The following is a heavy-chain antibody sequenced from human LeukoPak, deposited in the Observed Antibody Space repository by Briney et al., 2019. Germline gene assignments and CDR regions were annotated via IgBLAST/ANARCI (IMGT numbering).Heavy chain of an antibody. CDR3: ASSDYGDLDFDY. Sequence: SGPTLVKPTQTLTLTCTFSGFSLSTSGVGVGWIRQPPGKALEWLALIYWNDDKRYSPSLKSRLTITKDTSKNQVVLTMTNMDPVDTATYYCASSDYGDLDFDYWGQGTLVTVSS. CDR1: GFSLSTSGVG. J-gene: IGHJ4*02. V-gene: IGHV2-5*01. D-gene: IGHD4-17*01. CDR2: IYWNDDK.